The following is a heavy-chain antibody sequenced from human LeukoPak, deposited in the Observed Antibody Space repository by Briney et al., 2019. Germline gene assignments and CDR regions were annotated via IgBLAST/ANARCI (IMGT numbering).Heavy chain of an antibody. J-gene: IGHJ4*02. Sequence: GGSLRLSCTTSGFTFGDYAMSWVRQAPGKGLEWVSFIRRKAHGGTTEYAASVKGRFSSSRDDSKSIAYLQMNSLKTEDTAVYFCTRVTYYYDNSGYFHFDSWGRGSLVTVSS. V-gene: IGHV3-49*04. D-gene: IGHD3-22*01. CDR1: GFTFGDYA. CDR2: IRRKAHGGTT. CDR3: TRVTYYYDNSGYFHFDS.